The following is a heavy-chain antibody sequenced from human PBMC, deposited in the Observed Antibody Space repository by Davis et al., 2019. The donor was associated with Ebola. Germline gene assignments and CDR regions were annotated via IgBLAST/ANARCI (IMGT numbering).Heavy chain of an antibody. CDR3: ARAHFPTTSDH. V-gene: IGHV1-18*01. CDR2: INPHNGNT. J-gene: IGHJ4*02. Sequence: AASVKVSCKASGYTFTSYAMNWVRQAPGQGLEWMGWINPHNGNTNYAQNVQGRVTMTTDTSTSTAYMEVGILRSDDTAVYYCARAHFPTTSDHWGQGTLVTVSS. D-gene: IGHD3-3*02. CDR1: GYTFTSYA.